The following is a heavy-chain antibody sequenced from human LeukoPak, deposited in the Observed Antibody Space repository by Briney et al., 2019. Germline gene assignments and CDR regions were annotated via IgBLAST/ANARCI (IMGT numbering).Heavy chain of an antibody. CDR2: IYYSGST. J-gene: IGHJ3*02. D-gene: IGHD5-18*01. V-gene: IGHV4-59*01. Sequence: SETLSLTCTASGGSISSYYWSWIRQPPGKGLEWIAYIYYSGSTNYNPSLKSRVTISVDTSKNQFSLKLSSVTAADTAVYYCARGYSYYAFDIWGQGTMVTVSS. CDR3: ARGYSYYAFDI. CDR1: GGSISSYY.